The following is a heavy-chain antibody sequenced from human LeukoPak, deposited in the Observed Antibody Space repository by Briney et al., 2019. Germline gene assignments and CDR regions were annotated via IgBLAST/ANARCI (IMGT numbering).Heavy chain of an antibody. Sequence: SVKVSCKASGGTFSSYAISWVRQAPGQGLEWMGRIIPIFGTANYAQKFQGRVTITADKSTSTAYMGLSSLRSEDTAVYYCAQGRIAVADHAFDIWGQGTMVTVSS. V-gene: IGHV1-69*06. D-gene: IGHD6-19*01. CDR3: AQGRIAVADHAFDI. J-gene: IGHJ3*02. CDR2: IIPIFGTA. CDR1: GGTFSSYA.